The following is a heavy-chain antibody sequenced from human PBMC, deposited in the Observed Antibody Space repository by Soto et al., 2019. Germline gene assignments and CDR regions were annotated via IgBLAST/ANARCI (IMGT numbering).Heavy chain of an antibody. Sequence: GASVKVSCKASGGTFSSDAVSCVRQAPVQGLDWMGGLIPILGTTHYAQKFQGRVTITADESTNTAYMELSSLRPDDTAVYYCARASGYVSGWYHDYWGQGTRVTVSS. CDR1: GGTFSSDA. CDR3: ARASGYVSGWYHDY. V-gene: IGHV1-69*13. J-gene: IGHJ4*02. D-gene: IGHD6-19*01. CDR2: LIPILGTT.